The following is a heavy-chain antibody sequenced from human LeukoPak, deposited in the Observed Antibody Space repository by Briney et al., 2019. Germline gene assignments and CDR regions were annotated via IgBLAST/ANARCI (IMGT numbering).Heavy chain of an antibody. Sequence: ASVKVSCKASGYTFTNYGVSWVRQATGQGLERMGWISAYNGYTNYAQKFQFRVTMTTDTSTSTAYMELRSLTSDDTAVYYCARDSDPSYGDYESFKFDYWGQGTLVTVSS. CDR3: ARDSDPSYGDYESFKFDY. CDR1: GYTFTNYG. J-gene: IGHJ4*02. D-gene: IGHD4-17*01. V-gene: IGHV1-18*01. CDR2: ISAYNGYT.